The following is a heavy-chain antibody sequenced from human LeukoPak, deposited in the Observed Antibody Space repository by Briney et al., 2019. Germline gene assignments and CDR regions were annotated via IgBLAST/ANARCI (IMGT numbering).Heavy chain of an antibody. CDR3: AKDSELERRRYCGMDV. CDR2: ISYDGSNK. D-gene: IGHD1-1*01. CDR1: GFTFSSYG. J-gene: IGHJ6*02. V-gene: IGHV3-30*18. Sequence: GGSLRLSCAASGFTFSSYGMHWVRQAPGKGLEWVAVISYDGSNKYYADSVKGRFTISRDNSKDTLYLQMNSLRAEDTAVYYCAKDSELERRRYCGMDVWGQGTTVTVSS.